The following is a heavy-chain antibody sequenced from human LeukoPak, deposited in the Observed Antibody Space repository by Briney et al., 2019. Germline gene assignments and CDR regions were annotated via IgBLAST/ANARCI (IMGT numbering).Heavy chain of an antibody. Sequence: GGSLRLSCAASGFTFSSYSMNWVRQAPGKGLEWVSSISSSSSYIYYADSVKGRFTISRDNAKNSLYLQMNSLRAEDTAVYYCARDSGNYYDSSGYCDYWGQGTLVTVSS. V-gene: IGHV3-21*01. CDR1: GFTFSSYS. J-gene: IGHJ4*02. CDR3: ARDSGNYYDSSGYCDY. D-gene: IGHD3-22*01. CDR2: ISSSSSYI.